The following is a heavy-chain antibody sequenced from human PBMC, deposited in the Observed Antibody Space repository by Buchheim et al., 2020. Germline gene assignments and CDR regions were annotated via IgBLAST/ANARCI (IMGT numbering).Heavy chain of an antibody. Sequence: EVQLVESGGGLVQPGGSLRLSCAASGFSFSTSWMHWVRQAPGKGLVWVSRINSDGSGTIYADSVKGRFNISRDNAKNTVFLQMNSLRAEDTAIYYCTRDSTSGSYDYWGQGTL. J-gene: IGHJ4*02. CDR2: INSDGSGT. V-gene: IGHV3-74*01. D-gene: IGHD3-10*01. CDR3: TRDSTSGSYDY. CDR1: GFSFSTSW.